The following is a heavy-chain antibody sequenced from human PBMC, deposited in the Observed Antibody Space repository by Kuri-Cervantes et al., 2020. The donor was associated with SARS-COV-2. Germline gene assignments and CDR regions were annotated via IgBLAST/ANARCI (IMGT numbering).Heavy chain of an antibody. CDR1: GYSFTSYW. V-gene: IGHV5-51*01. CDR3: TRRGHYYDSSGYYYYFDY. D-gene: IGHD3-22*01. CDR2: IYPGDSDT. J-gene: IGHJ4*02. Sequence: GESLKISCKGSGYSFTSYWIGWVRQMPGKGLEWMGIIYPGDSDTRYSPSFQGQVTISADKSISTAYLQWSGLKASDTAMYYCTRRGHYYDSSGYYYYFDYWGQGTLVTVSS.